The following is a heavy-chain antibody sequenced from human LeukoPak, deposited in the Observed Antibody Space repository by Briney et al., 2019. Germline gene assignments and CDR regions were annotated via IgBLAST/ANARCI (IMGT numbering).Heavy chain of an antibody. CDR1: GFTFDDYG. V-gene: IGHV3-20*04. Sequence: PGGSLRLSCVASGFTFDDYGMTWIRQAPGKGLEWVSGINWNGGSTGYTDSVKGRFTISRDNANNSLYLQMNSLRAEDTAVYYCARDPPSQVRRAFDIWGQGTKVTVSS. CDR2: INWNGGST. J-gene: IGHJ3*02. D-gene: IGHD3-10*01. CDR3: ARDPPSQVRRAFDI.